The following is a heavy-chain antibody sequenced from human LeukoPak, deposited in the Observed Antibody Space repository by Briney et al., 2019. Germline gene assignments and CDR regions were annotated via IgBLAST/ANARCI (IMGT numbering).Heavy chain of an antibody. D-gene: IGHD3-10*02. Sequence: GGSLRLSCEASGFTFSIYSMNWVRQVPGKGLEWVSYISSSGSTIYYADSVKGRFTISRDNAKNSLYLQINSLRAEDTAVYYCAELGITMIGGVWGKGTTVTISS. CDR3: AELGITMIGGV. CDR2: ISSSGSTI. J-gene: IGHJ6*04. CDR1: GFTFSIYS. V-gene: IGHV3-48*04.